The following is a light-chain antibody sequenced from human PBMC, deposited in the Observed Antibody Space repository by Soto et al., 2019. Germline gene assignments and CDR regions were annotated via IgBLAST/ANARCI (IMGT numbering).Light chain of an antibody. CDR1: ESISGW. CDR2: DVS. J-gene: IGKJ1*01. CDR3: HHYKSASPWT. Sequence: DIEMTQIPSTLPASVGDTITIICRASESISGWLAWYQQKPGKAPKLLIHDVSEWRRGVPARFSGGGSGTEFILTIISRQPEDVVAYYYHHYKSASPWTFGQGTKVEIK. V-gene: IGKV1-5*02.